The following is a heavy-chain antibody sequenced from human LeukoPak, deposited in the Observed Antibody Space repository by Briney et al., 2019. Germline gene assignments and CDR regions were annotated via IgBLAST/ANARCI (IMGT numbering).Heavy chain of an antibody. D-gene: IGHD5-12*01. J-gene: IGHJ4*02. V-gene: IGHV4-59*01. CDR2: IYYSGST. Sequence: SETLSLTCTVSGGSISSYYWSWIRQPPGKGLEWIGYIYYSGSTNYNPSLKSRDTISVDTSKNQFSLKLSSVTAADTAVYYCARQGGYDDFDYWGQGTLVTVSS. CDR1: GGSISSYY. CDR3: ARQGGYDDFDY.